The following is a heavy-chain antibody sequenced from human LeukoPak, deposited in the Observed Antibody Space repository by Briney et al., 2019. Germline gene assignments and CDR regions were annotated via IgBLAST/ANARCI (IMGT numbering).Heavy chain of an antibody. CDR3: AFAVREPAY. J-gene: IGHJ4*02. Sequence: GGSLRLSCAVSGFSFRDYYMSWIRQAPGKRLEWVSHISASGTDTRYTDSVKGRFTISRDNANNRLFLQMNSPRVDDTAVYYCAFAVREPAYWGQGTLVTVSS. D-gene: IGHD3-10*01. CDR1: GFSFRDYY. V-gene: IGHV3-11*04. CDR2: ISASGTDT.